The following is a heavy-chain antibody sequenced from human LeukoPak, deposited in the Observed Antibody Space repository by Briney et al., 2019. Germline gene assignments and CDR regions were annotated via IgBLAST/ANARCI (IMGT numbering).Heavy chain of an antibody. D-gene: IGHD1-26*01. CDR2: IKGDGSHT. J-gene: IGHJ5*01. CDR1: GFTFRDYW. CDR3: VRDWDHFDFDS. Sequence: GGSLRLSCAASGFTFRDYWMHWIRQAPGKGLVWVSRIKGDGSHTIYADSVKGRFTISKDNAKNTLYLQMKSLRVEDTALYYCVRDWDHFDFDSWGQGTLVTVSS. V-gene: IGHV3-74*01.